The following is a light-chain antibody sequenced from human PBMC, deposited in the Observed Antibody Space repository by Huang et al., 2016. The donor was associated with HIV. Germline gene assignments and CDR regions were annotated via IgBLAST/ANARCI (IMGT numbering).Light chain of an antibody. CDR3: HQYFSPPPT. V-gene: IGKV4-1*01. Sequence: DIVMTQSPDSLAVSLGERATINCKSSQSVLYSSTNNKPLGWYQQKPGQPPKLLIYCESTLESGVPDRFSGSGSGTDFTLTISSLQAEDVAVYYCHQYFSPPPTFGQGTRLEIK. CDR2: CES. J-gene: IGKJ5*01. CDR1: QSVLYSSTNNKP.